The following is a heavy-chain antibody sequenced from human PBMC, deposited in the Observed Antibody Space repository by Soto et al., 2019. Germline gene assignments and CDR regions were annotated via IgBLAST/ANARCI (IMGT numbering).Heavy chain of an antibody. CDR3: ARHAPYYYGSGASNWFDP. V-gene: IGHV4-59*08. Sequence: SETLSLTCTVSGGSISSYYWSWIRQPPGKGLEWIGYIYYSGSTNYNPSLKSRVTISVDTSKNQFSLKLTSVTAADTAVYYCARHAPYYYGSGASNWFDPWGQGTLVTVSS. J-gene: IGHJ5*02. D-gene: IGHD3-10*01. CDR1: GGSISSYY. CDR2: IYYSGST.